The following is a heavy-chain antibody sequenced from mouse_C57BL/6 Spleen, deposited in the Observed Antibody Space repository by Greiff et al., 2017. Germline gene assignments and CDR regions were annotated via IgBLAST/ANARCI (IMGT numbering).Heavy chain of an antibody. Sequence: EVQLQQSGAELVRPGASVKLSCTATGFNIKDYYMYWLKQRPEQGLEGIGRLDPEDGDTEYDPKLQGKATMTADTSSNTSYLQLSSLASEYTAVYYCTTGGYYGSQDFGDWGQGTTLTVSS. D-gene: IGHD1-1*01. CDR3: TTGGYYGSQDFGD. CDR1: GFNIKDYY. CDR2: LDPEDGDT. V-gene: IGHV14-1*01. J-gene: IGHJ2*01.